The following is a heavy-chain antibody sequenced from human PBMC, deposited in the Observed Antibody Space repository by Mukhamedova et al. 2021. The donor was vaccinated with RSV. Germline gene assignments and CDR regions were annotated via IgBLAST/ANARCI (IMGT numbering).Heavy chain of an antibody. V-gene: IGHV3-64*01. Sequence: GNSVKGRFTISRDNSKNTLYLQMGSLRAEDMAVYYCARASSPRITSFDAFDIWGQGTMVTVSS. CDR3: ARASSPRITSFDAFDI. D-gene: IGHD3-10*01. J-gene: IGHJ3*02.